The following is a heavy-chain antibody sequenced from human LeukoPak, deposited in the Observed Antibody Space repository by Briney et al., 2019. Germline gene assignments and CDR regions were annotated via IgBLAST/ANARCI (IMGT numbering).Heavy chain of an antibody. J-gene: IGHJ2*01. CDR2: NNPNSGGT. CDR1: GYTLTDYY. V-gene: IGHV1-2*06. CDR3: ARDTRGLDYWYFDL. D-gene: IGHD3-10*01. Sequence: ASVKVSCKASGYTLTDYYIHWVRQAPGQGLEWMGRNNPNSGGTMYEQTFQGRVTMTRATSSSAVYMELSRLSTDDMAVYYWARDTRGLDYWYFDLWGRGTLVTVSS.